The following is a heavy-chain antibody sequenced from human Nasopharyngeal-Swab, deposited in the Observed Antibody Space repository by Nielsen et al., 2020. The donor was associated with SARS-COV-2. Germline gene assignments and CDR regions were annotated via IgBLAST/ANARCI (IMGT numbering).Heavy chain of an antibody. Sequence: GGSLRLSCAASGFTFSSYGMHWVRQAPGKGLEWVAVIWYDGSNKYYADSVKGRFTISRDNSKNTLYLQMNSLRAEDTAVYYCARDRIAAAGDAFDIWDQGTMVTVSS. J-gene: IGHJ3*02. CDR1: GFTFSSYG. V-gene: IGHV3-33*01. D-gene: IGHD6-13*01. CDR2: IWYDGSNK. CDR3: ARDRIAAAGDAFDI.